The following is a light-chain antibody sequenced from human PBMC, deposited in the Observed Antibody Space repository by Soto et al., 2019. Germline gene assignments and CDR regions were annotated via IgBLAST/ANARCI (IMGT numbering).Light chain of an antibody. CDR1: QRISNY. CDR2: AAS. CDR3: QQSYSSPYT. Sequence: DIQMTQSPSSLSASVGDRVTITCRPSQRISNYLNWYQQIPGKAPRILIYAASSLQSGVPSRFSGRGSGTDFNLPISSLQPEDFAAYYCQQSYSSPYTFGHGTNLQIK. J-gene: IGKJ2*01. V-gene: IGKV1-39*01.